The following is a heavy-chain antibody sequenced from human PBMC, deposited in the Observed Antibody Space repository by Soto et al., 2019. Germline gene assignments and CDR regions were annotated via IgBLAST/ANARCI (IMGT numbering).Heavy chain of an antibody. V-gene: IGHV3-30*18. CDR3: AKGQQLKYKWFDP. CDR1: GFTFSSYG. Sequence: PGGSLRLSCAASGFTFSSYGMHWVRQAPGKGLEWVAVISYDGSNKYYADSVKGRFTISRDNSKNTLYLQMNSLRAEDTAVYYCAKGQQLKYKWFDPWGQGTLVTVSS. CDR2: ISYDGSNK. D-gene: IGHD6-13*01. J-gene: IGHJ5*02.